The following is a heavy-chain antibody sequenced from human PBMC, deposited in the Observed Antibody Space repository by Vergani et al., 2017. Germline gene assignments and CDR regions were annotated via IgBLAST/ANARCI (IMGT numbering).Heavy chain of an antibody. CDR1: GGSFSGYY. CDR2: INHSGST. CDR3: ARRPGRYCSSTSRPRRGAFDI. J-gene: IGHJ3*02. Sequence: QVQLQQWGAGLLKPSETLSLTCAVYGGSFSGYYWSWIRQPPGKGLEWIGEINHSGSTNYNPPLKSRVTISVDTSKNQFSLKLSSVTAADTAVYYCARRPGRYCSSTSRPRRGAFDIWGQGTMVTVSS. D-gene: IGHD2-2*01. V-gene: IGHV4-34*01.